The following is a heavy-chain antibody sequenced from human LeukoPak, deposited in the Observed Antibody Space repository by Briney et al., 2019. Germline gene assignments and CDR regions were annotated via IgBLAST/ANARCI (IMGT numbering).Heavy chain of an antibody. Sequence: GGSLRLSCAASGFTFSTYAMKWVRQAPGKGLEWVSAICGGGGATYCASSVKGRFTISRDDSKSTLFLQMNSLRAEDTAVYYRAKCASTSCYSPLDYWGQGTLVTVSS. J-gene: IGHJ4*02. V-gene: IGHV3-23*01. CDR3: AKCASTSCYSPLDY. CDR2: ICGGGGAT. D-gene: IGHD2-15*01. CDR1: GFTFSTYA.